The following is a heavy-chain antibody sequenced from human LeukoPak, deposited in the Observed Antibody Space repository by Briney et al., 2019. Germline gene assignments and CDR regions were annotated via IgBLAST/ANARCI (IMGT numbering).Heavy chain of an antibody. D-gene: IGHD2-2*01. CDR1: GGSFSGYY. J-gene: IGHJ5*02. CDR2: INHSGST. CDR3: ATNPGGYCSSTNCYGEAP. V-gene: IGHV4-34*01. Sequence: SETLSLTCAVYGGSFSGYYWSWIRQPPGKGLEWIGEINHSGSTNYNPSLKSRVTISVDTSKTQFSLKMTSVTAADTAVYYCATNPGGYCSSTNCYGEAPWGQGTLVTVSS.